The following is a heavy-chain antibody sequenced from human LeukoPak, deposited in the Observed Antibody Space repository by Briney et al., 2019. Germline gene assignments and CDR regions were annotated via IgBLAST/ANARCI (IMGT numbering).Heavy chain of an antibody. CDR2: IWYDGSNK. CDR1: GFTFSSYG. Sequence: GGSLRLSCAASGFTFSSYGMRWVRQAPGKGLEWVAVIWYDGSNKYYADSVKGRFTISRDNSKNTLYLQMNSLRAEDTAVYYCARDRQPLRFSGDAFDIWGQGTMVTVSS. J-gene: IGHJ3*02. V-gene: IGHV3-33*01. D-gene: IGHD2-21*02. CDR3: ARDRQPLRFSGDAFDI.